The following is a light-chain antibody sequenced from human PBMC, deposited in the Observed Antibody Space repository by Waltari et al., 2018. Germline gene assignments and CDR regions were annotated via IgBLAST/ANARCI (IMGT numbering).Light chain of an antibody. CDR2: RND. J-gene: IGLJ3*02. Sequence: QSVLTQPPSASGTPGQRVTISCSGSPSTVGDNVGIGFHQVPGTAPKLVIYRNDQRPSGVPDRFTASKSGTSASLAISGLQSEDEGDYYCATWDDSPTGRWVFGGGTRVTVL. V-gene: IGLV1-44*01. CDR3: ATWDDSPTGRWV. CDR1: PSTVGDNV.